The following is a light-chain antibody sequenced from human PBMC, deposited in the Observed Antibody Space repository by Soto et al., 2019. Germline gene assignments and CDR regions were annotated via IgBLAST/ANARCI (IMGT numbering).Light chain of an antibody. CDR3: QQLRLYPST. CDR2: GAS. Sequence: DIQMTQSPSSLSASVGDRVTITCRASQSISSYLNWYQQKPGKAPKLLIYGASSLQSGVPSRFSGSGSGTDFALTITSLQAEDFATYYCQQLRLYPSTFGGGTKVDI. J-gene: IGKJ4*01. V-gene: IGKV1-39*01. CDR1: QSISSY.